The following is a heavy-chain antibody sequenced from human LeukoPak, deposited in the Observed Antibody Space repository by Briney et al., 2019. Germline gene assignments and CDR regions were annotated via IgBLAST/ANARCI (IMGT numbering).Heavy chain of an antibody. D-gene: IGHD2-15*01. J-gene: IGHJ4*02. CDR2: LTWNADRT. CDR1: GFTFDDYT. V-gene: IGHV3-43*01. Sequence: GGSLRPSCAASGFTFDDYTMYWVRQPPGKGLEWVSLLTWNADRTYYADSVKGRFTISRDNSKNSLYLQMNSLKIEDTALYYCARDIAVAATGGAFDYWGQGTLVTVSS. CDR3: ARDIAVAATGGAFDY.